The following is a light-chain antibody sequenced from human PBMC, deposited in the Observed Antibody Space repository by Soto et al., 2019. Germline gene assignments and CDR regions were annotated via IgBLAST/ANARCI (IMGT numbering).Light chain of an antibody. CDR1: QGISTY. Sequence: IQMTQSPSSLSASVGDRVTITCRASQGISTYLGWYQQKPGKAPKLLIYAASTLQSGVPSRFSASGSGTDFTPTISSLQPEDFATYYCLQDYNYPRTFGPGTKVDIK. CDR2: AAS. V-gene: IGKV1-6*02. J-gene: IGKJ1*01. CDR3: LQDYNYPRT.